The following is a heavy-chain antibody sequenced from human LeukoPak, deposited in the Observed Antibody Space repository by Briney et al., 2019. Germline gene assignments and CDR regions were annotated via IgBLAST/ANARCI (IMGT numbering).Heavy chain of an antibody. D-gene: IGHD5-18*01. CDR1: GYTFTSYG. CDR3: ARDSVALRGYSYGLRENWFDP. Sequence: ASVKVSCKASGYTFTSYGISWVRQAPGQGLGWMGWISAYNGNTNYAQKLQGRVTMTTDTSTSTAYMELRSLRSDDTAVYYCARDSVALRGYSYGLRENWFDPWGQGTLVTVSS. V-gene: IGHV1-18*01. J-gene: IGHJ5*02. CDR2: ISAYNGNT.